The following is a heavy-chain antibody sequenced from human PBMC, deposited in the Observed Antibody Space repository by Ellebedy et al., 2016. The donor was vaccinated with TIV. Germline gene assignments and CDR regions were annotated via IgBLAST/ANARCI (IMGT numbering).Heavy chain of an antibody. Sequence: ASVKVPCKASGYTFTAYYMHWVRQAPGQGLEWMGWINPNSGGTNYAQKFQGRVTMTRDTSISTAYMELSRLRSYDTAVYYCASTRRRHSGSYTELDFWGQGTLVTVSS. CDR3: ASTRRRHSGSYTELDF. D-gene: IGHD3-10*01. CDR2: INPNSGGT. CDR1: GYTFTAYY. J-gene: IGHJ4*02. V-gene: IGHV1-2*02.